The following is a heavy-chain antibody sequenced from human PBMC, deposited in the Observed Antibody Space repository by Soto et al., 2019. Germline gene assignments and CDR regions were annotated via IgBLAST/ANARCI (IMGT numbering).Heavy chain of an antibody. CDR2: ISYDGSNK. CDR1: GFTFSSYA. J-gene: IGHJ4*02. V-gene: IGHV3-30-3*01. D-gene: IGHD2-2*01. CDR3: ARDHIVVVPAASFTFDY. Sequence: GGSLRLSCAASGFTFSSYAMHWVRQAPGKGLEWVAVISYDGSNKYYADSVKGRFTISRDNSKNTLYLQMNSLRAEDTAVYYCARDHIVVVPAASFTFDYWGQGTLVTVSS.